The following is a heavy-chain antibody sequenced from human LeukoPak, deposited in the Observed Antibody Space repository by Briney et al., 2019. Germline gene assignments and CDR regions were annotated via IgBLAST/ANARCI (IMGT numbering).Heavy chain of an antibody. CDR2: ISGSGGST. CDR1: GFTFSSYA. V-gene: IGHV3-23*01. D-gene: IGHD3-22*01. J-gene: IGHJ4*02. CDR3: AKTRITMIVVVTAYYY. Sequence: GGSLRLSCAASGFTFSSYAMSWVRQAPGKGLEWVSAISGSGGSTYYADSVKGRFTISRDNSKNTLYLQMNSLRAEDTAVYYCAKTRITMIVVVTAYYYWGQGTLVTVSS.